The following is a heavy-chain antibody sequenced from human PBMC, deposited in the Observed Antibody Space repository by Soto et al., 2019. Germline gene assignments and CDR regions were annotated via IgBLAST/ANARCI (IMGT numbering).Heavy chain of an antibody. CDR3: AKDTDTMVRGVIID. CDR2: ISWNSGSI. Sequence: GGSLRLSCAASGFTFDDYAMHWVRQAPGKGLEWVSGISWNSGSIGYADSVKGRFTISRDNAKNSLYLQMNSLRAEDTALYYCAKDTDTMVRGVIIDWGQGTLVTVSS. J-gene: IGHJ4*02. V-gene: IGHV3-9*01. D-gene: IGHD3-10*01. CDR1: GFTFDDYA.